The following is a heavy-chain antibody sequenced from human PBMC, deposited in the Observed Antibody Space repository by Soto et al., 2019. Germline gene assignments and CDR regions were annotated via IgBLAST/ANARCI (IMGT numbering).Heavy chain of an antibody. CDR2: MFYSGTT. CDR1: GASMNGNY. D-gene: IGHD3-3*01. CDR3: ARPNMGYGTIQE. V-gene: IGHV4-59*01. Sequence: QGQLQESGPGLVKPSETLSLTCTVAGASMNGNYWTWVRQPPGKGLEWIGNMFYSGTTNYNPSLKSRATMTLDTSVNQFSLRLSSVTAADTAVYYCARPNMGYGTIQEWGRGTLVTVSS. J-gene: IGHJ1*01.